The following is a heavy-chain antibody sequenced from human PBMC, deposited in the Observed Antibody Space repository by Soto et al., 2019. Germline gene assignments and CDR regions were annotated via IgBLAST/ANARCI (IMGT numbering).Heavy chain of an antibody. CDR2: ISYDGSNK. Sequence: VGSLRLSCAASGFTFSSYAMHWVRQAPGKGLEWVAVISYDGSNKYYADSVKGRFTISRDNSKNTLYLQMNSLRAEDTAVYYCAGGIGVGYCSSTSCYTGPYGMDVWGQGTTVTVSS. V-gene: IGHV3-30-3*01. D-gene: IGHD2-2*02. CDR3: AGGIGVGYCSSTSCYTGPYGMDV. CDR1: GFTFSSYA. J-gene: IGHJ6*02.